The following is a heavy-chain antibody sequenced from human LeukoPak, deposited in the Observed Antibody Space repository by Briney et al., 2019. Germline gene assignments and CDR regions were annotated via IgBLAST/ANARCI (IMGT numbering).Heavy chain of an antibody. CDR2: ISYTGNT. Sequence: SETLSLTCTVSGGSISPYFGSWIRQPPGKGREWIGYISYTGNTNYNPSLKSRVTISVDTSKNQFSLQLTSVTAADTAVYYCARDDYRGVTNFDPWGQGTLVNVSS. CDR1: GGSISPYF. D-gene: IGHD3-10*01. J-gene: IGHJ5*02. V-gene: IGHV4-59*01. CDR3: ARDDYRGVTNFDP.